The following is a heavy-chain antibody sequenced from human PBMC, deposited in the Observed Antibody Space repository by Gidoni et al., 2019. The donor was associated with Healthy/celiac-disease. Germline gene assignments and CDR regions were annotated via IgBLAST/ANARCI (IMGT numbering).Heavy chain of an antibody. Sequence: EVQLVESGGGLVTPGGALRLSCADSGFTVSNAWLSWVRQAHGKGLEWVGLIKSKSDGVTTDYAAPVKGRFTISRDDSINTLYLQMNSLKTEDTAVYYCTTGLWEPDAFDIWGQGTMVTVSS. D-gene: IGHD1-26*01. V-gene: IGHV3-15*01. CDR1: GFTVSNAW. CDR3: TTGLWEPDAFDI. J-gene: IGHJ3*02. CDR2: IKSKSDGVTT.